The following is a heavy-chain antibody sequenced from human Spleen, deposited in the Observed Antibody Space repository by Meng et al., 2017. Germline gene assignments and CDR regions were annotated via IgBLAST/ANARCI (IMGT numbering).Heavy chain of an antibody. Sequence: QGQVVQSGAEVKKLGASVKVSCKVSDYTLTSDGFSWVRQAPGQGLQWMGWINIYNGITNYGRNFQGRVTLTTDTSTSTGYMELRSLTSDDTAVYYCATRGNPYLDRWGQGTLVTVSS. CDR1: DYTLTSDG. CDR2: INIYNGIT. J-gene: IGHJ4*02. CDR3: ATRGNPYLDR. V-gene: IGHV1-18*04.